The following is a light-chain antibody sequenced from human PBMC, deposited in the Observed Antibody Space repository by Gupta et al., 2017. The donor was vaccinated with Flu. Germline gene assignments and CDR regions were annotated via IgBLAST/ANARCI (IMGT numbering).Light chain of an antibody. CDR2: GAS. J-gene: IGKJ5*01. CDR3: QQDGNSPLT. V-gene: IGKV3-20*01. Sequence: EIVLTQSPGTLSLSQGERATLSCKASQSINSNYLAWYQQKPGQAPRPLVYGASRSATDISDRFSGTGSGTDFTLTISRLEPEDFAVYYCQQDGNSPLTFGQGTRMEIK. CDR1: QSINSNY.